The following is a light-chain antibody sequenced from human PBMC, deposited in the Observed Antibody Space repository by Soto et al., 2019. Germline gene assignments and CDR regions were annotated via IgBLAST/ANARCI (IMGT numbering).Light chain of an antibody. CDR2: EVR. Sequence: QSALTQPPSASGSPGQSVTISCTGTSSDVGGYNHVSWYQQHPGKAPKLMIFEVRNRPSGVPDRFSGSKSGNTASLTVSGLQAEDEADYYCSSFAGNYWVFGGGTKLTVL. V-gene: IGLV2-8*01. CDR1: SSDVGGYNH. J-gene: IGLJ3*02. CDR3: SSFAGNYWV.